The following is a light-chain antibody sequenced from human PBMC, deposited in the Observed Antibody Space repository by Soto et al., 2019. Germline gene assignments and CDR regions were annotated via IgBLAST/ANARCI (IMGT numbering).Light chain of an antibody. CDR3: SSYTSSSTLYV. CDR1: SSDVGGYNY. V-gene: IGLV2-14*01. J-gene: IGLJ1*01. CDR2: EVS. Sequence: QSALTQPASVSGSPGQSITISCTGTSSDVGGYNYVSWYQQHPGKAPKLIIYEVSTRPSGVSNRFAGSKSGNTASLTTSGLQAEDEDDYYCSSYTSSSTLYVFGNGTKVTVL.